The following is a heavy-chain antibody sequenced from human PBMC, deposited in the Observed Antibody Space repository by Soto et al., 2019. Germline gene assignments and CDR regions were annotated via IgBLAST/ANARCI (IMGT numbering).Heavy chain of an antibody. D-gene: IGHD3-10*01. CDR1: GFTFSSYA. V-gene: IGHV3-23*01. J-gene: IGHJ6*02. CDR2: ISGSGGST. CDR3: AKDRLRITMVRGVLDV. Sequence: EVQLLESGGGLVQPGGSLRLSCAASGFTFSSYAMSWVRQAPGKGLEWVSAISGSGGSTYYADSVKGRFTISRDNSKNTLYLQMNSLRAEDTAVYYCAKDRLRITMVRGVLDVWGQGTTVTVSS.